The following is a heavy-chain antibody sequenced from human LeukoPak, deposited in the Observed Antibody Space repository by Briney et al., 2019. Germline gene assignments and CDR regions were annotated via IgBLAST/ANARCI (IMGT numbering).Heavy chain of an antibody. CDR3: ARHVGPGYSYGFDN. Sequence: PSETLSLTCTVSGGSISRHYWSWIRQAPGKGLEWIGYISYSGSTNYNPSLKSRVTISVDTSKNQFSLKLSSVTAADMAVFYCARHVGPGYSYGFDNWGQGTLVTVSS. V-gene: IGHV4-59*08. CDR2: ISYSGST. CDR1: GGSISRHY. J-gene: IGHJ4*02. D-gene: IGHD5-18*01.